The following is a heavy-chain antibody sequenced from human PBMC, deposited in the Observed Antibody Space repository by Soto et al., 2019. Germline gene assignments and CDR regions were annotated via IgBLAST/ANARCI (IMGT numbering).Heavy chain of an antibody. CDR1: GFRFSDYW. Sequence: EIELVESGGGLVQPGGSLRLSCAASGFRFSDYWMTWVRRAPGKGLEWVANIEKDGSVKEYGASVKGRVTISRDNAKNSLYLQIDSLKAEDTALYYCAKSADNYVLADYWGQGILLIVSS. CDR2: IEKDGSVK. D-gene: IGHD4-4*01. V-gene: IGHV3-7*03. CDR3: AKSADNYVLADY. J-gene: IGHJ4*02.